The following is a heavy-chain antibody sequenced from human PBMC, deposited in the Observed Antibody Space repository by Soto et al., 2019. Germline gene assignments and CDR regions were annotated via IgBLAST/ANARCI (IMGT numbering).Heavy chain of an antibody. CDR2: IFWDDDK. CDR1: GFSLSTSGVG. V-gene: IGHV2-5*02. CDR3: AHSPYYGDYGGTFTY. D-gene: IGHD4-17*01. J-gene: IGHJ4*02. Sequence: QITLKESGPPLVKPTQPLTLTCTFSGFSLSTSGVGLGWIRQPPGKALEWLAAIFWDDDKGYSPSLKSRLTITKGTSRNQVVLTMTDMDPVDTATYYCAHSPYYGDYGGTFTYWGKGALVTVSS.